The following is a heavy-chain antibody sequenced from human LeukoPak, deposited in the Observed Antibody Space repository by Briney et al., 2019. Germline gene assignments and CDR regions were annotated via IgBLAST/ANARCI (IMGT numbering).Heavy chain of an antibody. D-gene: IGHD5-12*01. J-gene: IGHJ6*02. CDR2: INHSGST. Sequence: SQTLSLTCTVSGGSISSGGYYWSWIRQPPGKGLEWIGEINHSGSTNYNPSLKSRVTISVDTSKNQFSLKLSSVTAADTAVYYCARGHGGAIVATSLPYYGMDVWGQGTTVTVSS. CDR1: GGSISSGGYY. V-gene: IGHV4-30-2*01. CDR3: ARGHGGAIVATSLPYYGMDV.